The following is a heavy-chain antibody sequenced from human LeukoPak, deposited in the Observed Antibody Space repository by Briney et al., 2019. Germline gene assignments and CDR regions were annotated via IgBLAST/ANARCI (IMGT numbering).Heavy chain of an antibody. V-gene: IGHV3-74*01. D-gene: IGHD3-22*01. CDR2: INSDGSST. J-gene: IGHJ6*02. CDR3: AKDYYYDSSGYLGAPYYYGMDV. Sequence: PGGSLRLSCGASGFTFSNYWMHWVRQAPGKGLVWVSRINSDGSSTIYADSVKGRFTISRDNAKNTLHLQMNSLRAEDTAVYYCAKDYYYDSSGYLGAPYYYGMDVWGQGTTATVSS. CDR1: GFTFSNYW.